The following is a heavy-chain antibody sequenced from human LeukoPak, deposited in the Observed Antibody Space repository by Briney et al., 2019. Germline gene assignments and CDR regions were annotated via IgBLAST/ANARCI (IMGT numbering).Heavy chain of an antibody. CDR3: ARTTAMVTVGSKYYYDSSGYYVDY. D-gene: IGHD3-22*01. CDR1: GGSISSSSYY. V-gene: IGHV4-39*07. Sequence: SETLSLTCTVSGGSISSSSYYWGWIRQPPGKGLEWIGSIYYSGSTYYNPSLKSRVTISVDTSKNQFSLKLSSVTAADTAVYYCARTTAMVTVGSKYYYDSSGYYVDYWGQGTLVTVSS. J-gene: IGHJ4*02. CDR2: IYYSGST.